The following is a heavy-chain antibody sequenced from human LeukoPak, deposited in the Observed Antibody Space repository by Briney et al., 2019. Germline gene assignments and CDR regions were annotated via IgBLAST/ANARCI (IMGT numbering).Heavy chain of an antibody. J-gene: IGHJ6*03. Sequence: GASVKVSCKASGGTFSSYAISWVRQAPGQGLEWMGRIIPIFGTANYAQKFQGRVTITTDESTSTAYMELSSLRSEDTAVYYCARDQYYYDSSGYLYYYYMDVWGKGTTVTVSS. V-gene: IGHV1-69*05. CDR3: ARDQYYYDSSGYLYYYYMDV. D-gene: IGHD3-22*01. CDR2: IIPIFGTA. CDR1: GGTFSSYA.